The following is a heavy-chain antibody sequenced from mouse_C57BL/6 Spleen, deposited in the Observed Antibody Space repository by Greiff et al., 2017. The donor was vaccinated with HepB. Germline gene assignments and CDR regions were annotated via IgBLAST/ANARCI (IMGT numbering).Heavy chain of an antibody. CDR1: GYSITSGYY. Sequence: EVKLLESGPGLVKPSQSLSLTCSVTGYSITSGYYWNWIRQFPGNKLEWMSYISYDGSNNYNPSLKNRISITRDTSKNQFFLKLNSVTTEDTATYYCAREEVLYGNYLAYWGQGTLVTVSA. CDR2: ISYDGSN. V-gene: IGHV3-6*01. J-gene: IGHJ3*01. CDR3: AREEVLYGNYLAY. D-gene: IGHD2-1*01.